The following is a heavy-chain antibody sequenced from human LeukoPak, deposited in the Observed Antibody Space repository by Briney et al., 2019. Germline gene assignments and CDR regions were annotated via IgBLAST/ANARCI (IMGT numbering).Heavy chain of an antibody. V-gene: IGHV3-21*01. Sequence: GGSLRLSCAAPGFTFSSYSMNWVRQAPGKGLEWVSSISSSSSYIYYADSVKGRFTISRDNAKNSLYLQMNSLRAEDTAVYYCARDLMVRGVSDYWGQGTLVTVSS. CDR2: ISSSSSYI. CDR3: ARDLMVRGVSDY. J-gene: IGHJ4*02. D-gene: IGHD3-10*01. CDR1: GFTFSSYS.